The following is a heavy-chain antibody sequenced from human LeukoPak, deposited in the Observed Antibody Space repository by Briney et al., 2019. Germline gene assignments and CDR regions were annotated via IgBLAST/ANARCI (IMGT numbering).Heavy chain of an antibody. J-gene: IGHJ4*02. CDR2: INPNSGGT. CDR1: GYTFTGYY. V-gene: IGHV1-2*02. Sequence: ASVKVSCKASGYTFTGYYMHWVRQAPGQGLEWMEWINPNSGGTNYAQKFQGRVTMTRDTSISTAYMELSRLRSDDTAVYYCARTITRIAAADYWGQGTLVTVSS. D-gene: IGHD6-13*01. CDR3: ARTITRIAAADY.